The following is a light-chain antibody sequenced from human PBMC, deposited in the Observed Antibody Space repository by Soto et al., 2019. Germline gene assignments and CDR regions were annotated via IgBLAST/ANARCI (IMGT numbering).Light chain of an antibody. CDR1: QSVSSSY. V-gene: IGKV3-20*01. CDR2: GAS. Sequence: EIVLTQSPGTLSLSPGERATLSCRASQSVSSSYLAWYQQKPGQAPRLLIYGASSRATGIPDRFSCSGSGTDFTLTISRLEPEDFAVYYCQQDDSSPLTFGGGTKVEIK. CDR3: QQDDSSPLT. J-gene: IGKJ4*01.